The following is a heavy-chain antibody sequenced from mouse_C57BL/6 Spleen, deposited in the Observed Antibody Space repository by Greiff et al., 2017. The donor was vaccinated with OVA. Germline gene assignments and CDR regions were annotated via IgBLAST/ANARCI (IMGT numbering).Heavy chain of an antibody. CDR3: ARRGSNHIDY. J-gene: IGHJ2*01. V-gene: IGHV1-52*01. CDR1: GYTFTSYW. CDR2: IDPSDSDT. Sequence: QVQLQQPGAELVRPGSSVKLSCKASGYTFTSYWMHWVKQRPIQGLEWIGNIDPSDSDTHYNQKFKDKATVTEDKSSSTAYMQLSSLTSEDSAVYYCARRGSNHIDYWGQGTTLTVSS. D-gene: IGHD2-5*01.